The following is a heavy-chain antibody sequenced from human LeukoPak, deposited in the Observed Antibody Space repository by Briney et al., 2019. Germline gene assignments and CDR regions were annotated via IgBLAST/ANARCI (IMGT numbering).Heavy chain of an antibody. Sequence: GGSLRLSCAASEFTFNTYWMHWVRQAPGRGLVWVSRINPDGRSTDYADSVKGRFTISRDNARDTLYLQMNSLRAEDTAIYYCARVDGSGNSIFDYWGQGTLVPVSS. V-gene: IGHV3-74*01. J-gene: IGHJ4*02. CDR1: EFTFNTYW. CDR3: ARVDGSGNSIFDY. D-gene: IGHD3-22*01. CDR2: INPDGRST.